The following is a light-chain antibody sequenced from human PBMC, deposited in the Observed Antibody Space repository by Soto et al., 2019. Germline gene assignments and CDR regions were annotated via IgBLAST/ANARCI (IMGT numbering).Light chain of an antibody. J-gene: IGKJ5*01. CDR2: DAS. CDR1: QSVSNY. V-gene: IGKV3-11*01. CDR3: QQYKSRPPIT. Sequence: EIVLTQSPATLSLSPGERATLTCRASQSVSNYLAWYQQKPGQAPRLLIHDASNRATGIPARFSGSGSGTDFTLTISSLKSEDYAVYYCQQYKSRPPITFGQGTRLEIK.